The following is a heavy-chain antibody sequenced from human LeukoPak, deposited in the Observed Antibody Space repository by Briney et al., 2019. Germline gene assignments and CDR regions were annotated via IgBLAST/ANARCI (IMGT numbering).Heavy chain of an antibody. Sequence: SETLSLTCTVSGGSISSYYWSWIRQPPGKGLEWIGYIYYTGSTSYDPSLKSRVTISVDTSKNQFSLKLRSVTAADTAVYYCARVGFGNTPHPIDYWGQGTLVTVSS. D-gene: IGHD4-23*01. V-gene: IGHV4-59*01. CDR2: IYYTGST. J-gene: IGHJ4*02. CDR3: ARVGFGNTPHPIDY. CDR1: GGSISSYY.